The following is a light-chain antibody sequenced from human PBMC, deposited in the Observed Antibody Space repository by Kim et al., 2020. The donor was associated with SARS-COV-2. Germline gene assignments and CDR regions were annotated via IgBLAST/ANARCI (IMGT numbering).Light chain of an antibody. CDR2: GAS. V-gene: IGKV3-20*01. CDR3: QHYVSALWT. J-gene: IGKJ1*01. Sequence: EIVLTQSPGTLSLSPGERATLSCRASQSVSSSYLAWYQQKPGQAPRLLIYGASSRATGIPDRFSGSGSGTDFTLTISRLEPEDFAVYYCQHYVSALWTYVQGGKVEIK. CDR1: QSVSSSY.